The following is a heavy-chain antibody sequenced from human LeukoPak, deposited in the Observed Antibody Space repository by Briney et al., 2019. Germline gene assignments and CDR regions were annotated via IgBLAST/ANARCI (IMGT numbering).Heavy chain of an antibody. V-gene: IGHV4-31*03. CDR3: ARVAASRGFDY. J-gene: IGHJ4*02. CDR2: IYYSGST. Sequence: SETLSLTCTVSGGSISSGGYYWSWIRQHPGQGLVWFGYIYYSGSTYYNPSLKSRVTISVDTSKNQFSLKLSSVTAADTAVYYCARVAASRGFDYWGQGTLVTVSS. CDR1: GGSISSGGYY. D-gene: IGHD2-2*01.